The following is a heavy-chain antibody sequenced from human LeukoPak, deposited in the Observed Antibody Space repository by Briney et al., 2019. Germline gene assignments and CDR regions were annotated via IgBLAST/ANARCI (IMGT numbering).Heavy chain of an antibody. Sequence: PGGSLRLSCAASGFTFSSYWMHWVRQAPGKGLVWVSRIKSDGSSTSYADSVKGRITISRDNAKNTLYLQMNSLRAEDTAVYYCARGCSSTSCYGFDYWGQGTLVTVSS. D-gene: IGHD2-2*01. CDR2: IKSDGSST. J-gene: IGHJ4*02. V-gene: IGHV3-74*01. CDR1: GFTFSSYW. CDR3: ARGCSSTSCYGFDY.